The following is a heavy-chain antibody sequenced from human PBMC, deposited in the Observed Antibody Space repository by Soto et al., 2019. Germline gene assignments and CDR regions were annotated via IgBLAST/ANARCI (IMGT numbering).Heavy chain of an antibody. D-gene: IGHD1-26*01. Sequence: QVQLVESGGGLVKPGGSLRLSCAASGFTFSDYDMSWIRRAPGKGLEWVSYISSSGGTIYYADSVQARFTISRDNAKNSVVLQMNSLRAEDTAVYYCARLRDFLQTSANYGDAFDIWGQGTLVTVSS. CDR3: ARLRDFLQTSANYGDAFDI. J-gene: IGHJ3*02. CDR2: ISSSGGTI. CDR1: GFTFSDYD. V-gene: IGHV3-11*01.